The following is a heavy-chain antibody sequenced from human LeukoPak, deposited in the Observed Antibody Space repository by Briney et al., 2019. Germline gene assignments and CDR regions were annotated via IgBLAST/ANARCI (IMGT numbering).Heavy chain of an antibody. CDR3: ATGDHCSSTSCAKGLDY. CDR2: VNPTGSRT. J-gene: IGHJ4*02. D-gene: IGHD2-2*01. Sequence: ASVKVSCKASGYTFTTYYMHWVRQAPGQGLEWLGIVNPTGSRTDYAQKFQGRVTMTRDTSTSTVYMELSSLRSEDTAVYYCATGDHCSSTSCAKGLDYWGQGTLVTVSS. CDR1: GYTFTTYY. V-gene: IGHV1-46*01.